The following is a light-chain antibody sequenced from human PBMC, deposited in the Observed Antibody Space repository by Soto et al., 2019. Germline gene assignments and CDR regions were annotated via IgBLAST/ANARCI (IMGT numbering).Light chain of an antibody. J-gene: IGKJ1*01. V-gene: IGKV3-20*01. CDR2: GAS. Sequence: EIVLTQSPGTLSLSPGERATLSCRASQSVSRYLAWYQQKPGQAPRVLIYGASSRATGIPDRFSGSGSGTDFTLTISRLEPEDFALYYCQQYGSSQWTFGQGTKVEIK. CDR1: QSVSRY. CDR3: QQYGSSQWT.